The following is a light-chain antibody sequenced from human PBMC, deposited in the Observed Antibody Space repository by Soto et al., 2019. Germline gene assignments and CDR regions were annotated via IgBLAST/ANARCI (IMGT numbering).Light chain of an antibody. CDR1: AGSVASAY. Sequence: NFMLTQPPSVSESPGKTVTISCTRSAGSVASAYVQWFQQRPGSAPTTVIFADNERPSGVPGRFSGSIDSSSNSASLTISGLQTGDEADYYCQSYDRDTPVIFSGGTKVTVL. CDR2: ADN. CDR3: QSYDRDTPVI. V-gene: IGLV6-57*04. J-gene: IGLJ2*01.